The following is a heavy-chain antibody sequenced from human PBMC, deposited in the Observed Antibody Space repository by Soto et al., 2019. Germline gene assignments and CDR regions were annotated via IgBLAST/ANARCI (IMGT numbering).Heavy chain of an antibody. CDR3: ARNGYDFWSGYYNPAYFDY. J-gene: IGHJ4*02. V-gene: IGHV4-34*01. D-gene: IGHD3-3*01. CDR1: GGSFSGYY. Sequence: SETLSLTCAVYGGSFSGYYWSWIRQPPGKGLEWIGEINHSGSTNYNPSLKSRVTISVDTSKNQFSLKLSSVTAADTAVYYCARNGYDFWSGYYNPAYFDYWGQGTLVTVSS. CDR2: INHSGST.